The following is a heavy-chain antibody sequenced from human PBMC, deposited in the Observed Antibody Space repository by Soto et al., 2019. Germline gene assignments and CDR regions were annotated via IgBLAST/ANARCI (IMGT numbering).Heavy chain of an antibody. CDR2: ISGSGGST. CDR1: GFTFSSYA. CDR3: AKDLGAWDLHAEYFQH. D-gene: IGHD1-26*01. J-gene: IGHJ1*01. Sequence: GGSLRLSCAASGFTFSSYAMSWVRQAPGKGLEWVSAISGSGGSTYYADSVKGRFTISRDNSKNTLYLQMNSLRAEDTAVYYCAKDLGAWDLHAEYFQHWGQGTLVTVSS. V-gene: IGHV3-23*01.